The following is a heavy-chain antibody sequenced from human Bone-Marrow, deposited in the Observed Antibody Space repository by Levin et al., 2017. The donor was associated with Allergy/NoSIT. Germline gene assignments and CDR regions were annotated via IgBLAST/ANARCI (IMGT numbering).Heavy chain of an antibody. CDR2: ISYDGTKQ. CDR3: AKGAVRGPIRATFNWIDP. Sequence: PGGSLRLSCAASGFNFDNYPMHWVRQAPGKGLEWVAVISYDGTKQHYGDSVRGRLTISRDNFNNTVFLQMNSLKTEDTAVYYCAKGAVRGPIRATFNWIDPWGQGTLVTVSS. V-gene: IGHV3-30*04. D-gene: IGHD3-10*01. CDR1: GFNFDNYP. J-gene: IGHJ5*02.